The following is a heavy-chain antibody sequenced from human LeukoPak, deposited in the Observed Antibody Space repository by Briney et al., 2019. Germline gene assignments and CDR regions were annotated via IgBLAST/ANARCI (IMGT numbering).Heavy chain of an antibody. D-gene: IGHD3-10*01. CDR3: AGRERFGEYIGNY. V-gene: IGHV1-69*13. Sequence: SVKVSCKASGGTFSSYAISWVRQAPGQGLEWMGGITPIFGTANYAQKFQGRVTITADESTSTAYMELSSLRSEDTAVYYCAGRERFGEYIGNYWGQGTLVTVSS. J-gene: IGHJ4*02. CDR1: GGTFSSYA. CDR2: ITPIFGTA.